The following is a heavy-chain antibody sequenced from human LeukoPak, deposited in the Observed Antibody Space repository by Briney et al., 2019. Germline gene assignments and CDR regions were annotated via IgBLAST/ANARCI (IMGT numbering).Heavy chain of an antibody. CDR1: GFSFNNYG. CDR2: IRFDEREK. J-gene: IGHJ6*03. Sequence: GGSLRLSCAASGFSFNNYGMHWVRHTPSKGLEWVAFIRFDEREKFYADSVKGRFTISRDNSRNTVSLQLSNLRTEDSALYYCAKTSLSDSSGHYYYMDVWGKGTTVTVSS. CDR3: AKTSLSDSSGHYYYMDV. D-gene: IGHD3-3*01. V-gene: IGHV3-30*02.